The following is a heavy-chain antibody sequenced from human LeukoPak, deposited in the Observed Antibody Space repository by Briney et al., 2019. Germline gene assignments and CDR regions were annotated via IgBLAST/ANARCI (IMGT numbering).Heavy chain of an antibody. J-gene: IGHJ4*02. Sequence: PGGSLRPSCAASGFTFSSYAMHWVRQAPGKGLEWVAVISYDGSNKYYADSVKGRFTISRDNSKNTLYLQMNSLRAEDTAVYYCASPLGPPRGYWGQGTLVTVSS. CDR2: ISYDGSNK. CDR3: ASPLGPPRGY. CDR1: GFTFSSYA. D-gene: IGHD3-16*01. V-gene: IGHV3-30-3*01.